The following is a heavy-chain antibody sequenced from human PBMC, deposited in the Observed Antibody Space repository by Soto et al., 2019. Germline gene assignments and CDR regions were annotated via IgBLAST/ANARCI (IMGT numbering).Heavy chain of an antibody. CDR2: INSDGSST. Sequence: GGSLRLSCAASGFTFSSYWMHWVRQAPGKGLVWVPRINSDGSSTSYADSVKGRFTISRDNAKNTLYLQMNSLRAEDTAVYYCARDRRYCSSTSCYYYYGMDVWGQGTTVTVSS. CDR3: ARDRRYCSSTSCYYYYGMDV. J-gene: IGHJ6*02. CDR1: GFTFSSYW. V-gene: IGHV3-74*01. D-gene: IGHD2-2*01.